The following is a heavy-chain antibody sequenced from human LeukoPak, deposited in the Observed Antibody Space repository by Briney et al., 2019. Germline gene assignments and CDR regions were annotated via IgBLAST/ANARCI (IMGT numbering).Heavy chain of an antibody. J-gene: IGHJ4*02. CDR2: ISSSGSYI. V-gene: IGHV3-21*01. CDR3: ARDLHY. Sequence: GGSLRLSCAASGFTFSSYSMNWVRQAPGKGLEWVSSISSSGSYIYYADSVKGRFTISRDNAKNSLYLQMNSLRAEDTAVYYCARDLHYWGQGTLVTVSS. CDR1: GFTFSSYS.